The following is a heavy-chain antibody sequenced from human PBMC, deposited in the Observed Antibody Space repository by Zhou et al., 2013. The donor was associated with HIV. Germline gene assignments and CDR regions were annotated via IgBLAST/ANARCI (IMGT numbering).Heavy chain of an antibody. J-gene: IGHJ4*02. D-gene: IGHD3-22*01. CDR2: ISGYSGDT. CDR3: ASHGYYDSSGYGDY. CDR1: GYTFTGYY. Sequence: QVQLVQSGAEVKKPGASVKVSCKASGYTFTGYYMHWVRQAPGQGLEWMGWISGYSGDTNYAQSLQGRVTMTTDTSTKTAYMELRSLRSDDTAVYYCASHGYYDSSGYGDYWGQGTLVTVSS. V-gene: IGHV1-18*04.